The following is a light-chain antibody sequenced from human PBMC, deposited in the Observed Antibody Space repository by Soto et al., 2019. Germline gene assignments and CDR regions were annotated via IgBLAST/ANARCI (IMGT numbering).Light chain of an antibody. Sequence: DIKMTQSPSTLSAYVGDRGTIICRASQSISSWLAWYQQKPGKAPKLLIYDASSLESGVPSRFSGSGSGTEFTLTISSLQPDDFATYYCQQYNSFTFGPGTRLANK. V-gene: IGKV1-5*02. CDR3: QQYNSFT. CDR1: QSISSW. J-gene: IGKJ5*01. CDR2: DAS.